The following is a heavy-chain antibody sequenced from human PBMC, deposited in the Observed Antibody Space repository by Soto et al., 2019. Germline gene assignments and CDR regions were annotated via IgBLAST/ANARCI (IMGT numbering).Heavy chain of an antibody. CDR1: GFTFSDHY. J-gene: IGHJ4*02. D-gene: IGHD3-22*01. CDR2: ISSSGDII. V-gene: IGHV3-11*01. Sequence: PGASLRLACAASGFTFSDHYMSWIRQAPGKGLEWVSYISSSGDIIYYADSVKGRFTISRDNAKNSLYLQMNSLRAEDTAVYYCARDLGYYDSSGYFDYWGQGTLVTVSS. CDR3: ARDLGYYDSSGYFDY.